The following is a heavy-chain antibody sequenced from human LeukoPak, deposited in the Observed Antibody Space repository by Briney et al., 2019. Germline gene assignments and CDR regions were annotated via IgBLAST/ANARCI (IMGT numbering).Heavy chain of an antibody. Sequence: ASVKVSCKASAYTFTGYYTHWVRQAPVQGLEWMGRINPNSGGTNYAQKFQGRVTMTRDTSISTAYMELSRLRSDDTAVYYCARGYCSGGSCPTFFDYWGQGTLVTVS. D-gene: IGHD2-15*01. V-gene: IGHV1-2*06. CDR3: ARGYCSGGSCPTFFDY. CDR2: INPNSGGT. J-gene: IGHJ4*02. CDR1: AYTFTGYY.